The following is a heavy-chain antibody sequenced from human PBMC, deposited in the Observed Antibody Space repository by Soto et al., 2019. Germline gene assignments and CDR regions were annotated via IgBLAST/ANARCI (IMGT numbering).Heavy chain of an antibody. CDR2: MNPNSGNT. D-gene: IGHD3-16*02. CDR3: ARGRSPLSYYDYIWGSYRPSDAFDI. J-gene: IGHJ3*02. Sequence: ASVKVSCKASGYTFTSYDINWVRQATGQGLEWMGWMNPNSGNTGYAQKFQGRVTMTRNTSISTAYMELSSLRSGDTAVYYCARGRSPLSYYDYIWGSYRPSDAFDIWGQGTMVTVSS. CDR1: GYTFTSYD. V-gene: IGHV1-8*01.